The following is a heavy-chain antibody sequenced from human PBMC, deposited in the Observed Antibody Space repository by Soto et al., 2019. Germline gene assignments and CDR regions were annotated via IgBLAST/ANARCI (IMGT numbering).Heavy chain of an antibody. CDR2: IYPGDSDT. Sequence: GESVKISCKGSGYSFTSYWIGWVRQMPGKGLEWMGIIYPGDSDTRYSPSFQGQVTISADKSISTAYLQWRSLKASDTAMYYCARHLFEYSTSSWSYYGMDVCGQGTKGT. CDR3: ARHLFEYSTSSWSYYGMDV. J-gene: IGHJ6*02. D-gene: IGHD6-6*01. CDR1: GYSFTSYW. V-gene: IGHV5-51*01.